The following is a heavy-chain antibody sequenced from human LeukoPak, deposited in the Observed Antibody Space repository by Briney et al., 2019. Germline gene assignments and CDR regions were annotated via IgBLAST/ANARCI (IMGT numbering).Heavy chain of an antibody. CDR1: GGSSSSYY. CDR3: ARRLGSHFDY. V-gene: IGHV4-59*08. D-gene: IGHD3-10*01. Sequence: SETLSLTCTVSGGSSSSYYWNWIRQPPGKGLEWIGYTYYTGSTNYNLSLKSRVTISLDTSKSQFSLKLSSVTAADTAVYYCARRLGSHFDYWGQGTLVTVSS. J-gene: IGHJ4*02. CDR2: TYYTGST.